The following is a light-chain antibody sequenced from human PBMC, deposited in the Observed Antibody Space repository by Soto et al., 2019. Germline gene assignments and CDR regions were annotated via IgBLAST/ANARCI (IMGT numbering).Light chain of an antibody. CDR3: QQYGRSPPFT. J-gene: IGKJ2*01. CDR2: GAS. CDR1: QSVSSNY. Sequence: SVLTQSPGTLSLSPGERATLSCRASQSVSSNYIAWYQQKLGQAPRLLIYGASSRATGIPDRVSGSGSGTDFTLTISRLEPEDFAVYFCQQYGRSPPFTFGQGTKVDIK. V-gene: IGKV3-20*01.